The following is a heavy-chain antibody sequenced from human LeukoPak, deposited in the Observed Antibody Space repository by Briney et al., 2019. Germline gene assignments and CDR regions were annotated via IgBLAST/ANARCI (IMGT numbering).Heavy chain of an antibody. CDR2: MYHSGST. CDR3: ARVSYYGSAGYSKYYFDN. V-gene: IGHV4-31*03. CDR1: GGSITTGGHY. J-gene: IGHJ4*02. Sequence: SDTLSLTCTLPGGSITTGGHYWSWIRQHPGEGMERIGYMYHSGSTYYNPSLKSRVNISVDTSKNQFSLKLTSVTAADTAVYYCARVSYYGSAGYSKYYFDNWGQGTLVTVSS. D-gene: IGHD3-22*01.